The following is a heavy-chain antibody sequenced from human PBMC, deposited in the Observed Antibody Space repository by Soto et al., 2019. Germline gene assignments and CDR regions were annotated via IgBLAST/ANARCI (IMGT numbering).Heavy chain of an antibody. CDR3: AKDGQFRTDGFDI. D-gene: IGHD1-1*01. Sequence: EAQLVESGGELVQPGGSLRLSCAASGFTFSSHGMSWVRQAPGKGLEWIAGLSRGGGSTYYADSVKGRFTISRDNSKNTLNLMMNSLRVEDTALYYCAKDGQFRTDGFDIWGQGTMVTVSS. CDR1: GFTFSSHG. J-gene: IGHJ3*02. V-gene: IGHV3-23*04. CDR2: LSRGGGST.